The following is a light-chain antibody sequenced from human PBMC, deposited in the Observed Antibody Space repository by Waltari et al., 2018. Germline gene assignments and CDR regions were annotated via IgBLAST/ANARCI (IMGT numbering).Light chain of an antibody. CDR3: QQYYSRRT. CDR1: QSLLYNSNDKNY. Sequence: DIVMTQSTDSLAVSLGERATINCKSSQSLLYNSNDKNYLAWYQQKPGQPPKLLIYWASTRHSGVPDRFSGSGSATDFTLTISSLQAEDVAVYYCQQYYSRRTFGQGTKVEIK. V-gene: IGKV4-1*01. J-gene: IGKJ1*01. CDR2: WAS.